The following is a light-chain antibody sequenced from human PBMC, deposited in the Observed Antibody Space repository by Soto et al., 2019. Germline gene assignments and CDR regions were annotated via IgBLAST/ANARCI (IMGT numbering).Light chain of an antibody. CDR3: QEYNNYWT. V-gene: IGKV3-15*01. J-gene: IGKJ1*01. CDR2: AAS. CDR1: QSVSSY. Sequence: VMTQSPATLSVSPGERATLSCRASQSVSSYLAWYQQKPGQAPRLLIYAASTRATGVSARFSGSGSGTEFTLTISSLHPDDFATYYCQEYNNYWTFGQGTKVDIK.